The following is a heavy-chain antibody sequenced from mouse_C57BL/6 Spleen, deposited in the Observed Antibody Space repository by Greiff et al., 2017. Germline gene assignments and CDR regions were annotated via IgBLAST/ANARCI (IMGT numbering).Heavy chain of an antibody. V-gene: IGHV8-8*01. CDR2: IWWDDDK. D-gene: IGHD2-1*01. J-gene: IGHJ3*01. CDR3: ARIPYGNYGDWFAY. Sequence: QVQLKESGPGILQPSQTLSLTCSFSGFSLSTFGMGVGWIRQPSGKGLEWLAHIWWDDDKYYNPALKSRLTISKDTSKNQVFLKIANVDTADTATYYCARIPYGNYGDWFAYWGQGTLVTVSA. CDR1: GFSLSTFGMG.